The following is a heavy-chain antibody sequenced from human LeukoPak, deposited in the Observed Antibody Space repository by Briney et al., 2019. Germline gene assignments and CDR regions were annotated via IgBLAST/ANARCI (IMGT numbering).Heavy chain of an antibody. CDR3: AREGYGDYSFDY. J-gene: IGHJ4*02. V-gene: IGHV3-11*04. CDR1: GFTFGDYA. D-gene: IGHD4-17*01. Sequence: GGSLRLSCTASGFTFGDYAMSWFRQAPGKGLEWVSYISSSGSTIYYADSVKGRFTISRDNAKNSLYLQMNSLRAEDTAVYYCAREGYGDYSFDYWGQGTLVTVSS. CDR2: ISSSGSTI.